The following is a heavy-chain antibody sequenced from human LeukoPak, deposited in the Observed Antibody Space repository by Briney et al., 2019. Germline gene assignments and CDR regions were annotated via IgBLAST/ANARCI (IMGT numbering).Heavy chain of an antibody. CDR2: IYTSGST. J-gene: IGHJ6*03. CDR3: ARDPGNIVVVPAAIPTYYYYYMDV. CDR1: GGSISSGSYY. V-gene: IGHV4-61*02. Sequence: SETLSLTCTVSGGSISSGSYYWSWIRQPAGKGLEWIGRIYTSGSTNYNPSLKSRVTISVDTSKNQFSLKLSSVTAADTAVYYCARDPGNIVVVPAAIPTYYYYYMDVWGKGTTVTVSS. D-gene: IGHD2-2*01.